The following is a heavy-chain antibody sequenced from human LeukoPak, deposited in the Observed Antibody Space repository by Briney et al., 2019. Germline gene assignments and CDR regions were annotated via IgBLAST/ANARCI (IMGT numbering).Heavy chain of an antibody. CDR3: ARYTAMVPYYFDY. Sequence: GGSLRLSCAASGFTFSDYYMSWIRQAPGKGLEWVSYISSSGSTIYYADSVKGRFTISRDNAKNSLYLQMNSLRAEDTAVYYCARYTAMVPYYFDYWGQGTLVTVSS. CDR2: ISSSGSTI. D-gene: IGHD5-18*01. V-gene: IGHV3-11*04. CDR1: GFTFSDYY. J-gene: IGHJ4*02.